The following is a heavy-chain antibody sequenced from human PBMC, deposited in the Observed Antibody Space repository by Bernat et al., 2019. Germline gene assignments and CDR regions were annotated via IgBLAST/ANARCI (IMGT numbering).Heavy chain of an antibody. CDR3: ASRGINMIVASGYYYYGMDV. J-gene: IGHJ6*01. CDR2: ISGSGGSK. V-gene: IGHV3-23*01. CDR1: GFTFSSYA. D-gene: IGHD3-22*01. Sequence: EVQLLESGGGLVQPGGSLRLSCAASGFTFSSYAMSWVRQAAGKGLEWVSAISGSGGSKYYADAVKGRFTISRDNAKNTLYLQMNSLRAEDTAVYYCASRGINMIVASGYYYYGMDVWGQGTTVTVSS.